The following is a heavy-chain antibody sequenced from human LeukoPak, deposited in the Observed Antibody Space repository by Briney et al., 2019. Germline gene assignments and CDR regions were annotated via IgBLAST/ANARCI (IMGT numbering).Heavy chain of an antibody. CDR2: IYYSGST. V-gene: IGHV4-59*08. D-gene: IGHD3-9*01. CDR1: GGSISSYY. CDR3: ARAGTSTPYYDILTGYPYYFDY. Sequence: SETLSLTCTVSGGSISSYYWSWIRQPPGKGLEWIGYIYYSGSTNYNPSLKSRVTISVDTSKNQFSLKLSSVTAADTAVYYCARAGTSTPYYDILTGYPYYFDYRGQGTLVTVSS. J-gene: IGHJ4*02.